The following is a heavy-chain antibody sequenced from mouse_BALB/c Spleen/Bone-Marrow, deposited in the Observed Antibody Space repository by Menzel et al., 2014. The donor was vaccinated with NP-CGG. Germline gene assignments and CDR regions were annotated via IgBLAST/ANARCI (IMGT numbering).Heavy chain of an antibody. CDR3: VRGDGDY. V-gene: IGHV10-1*02. Sequence: DVMLVESGGGLVQPTGSLKLSCAAFGFTFNTYAMNWVRQAPGKGLEWVARIRSKSNNYATYYADSVKDRFTISRDDSQSMLYLQMNNLKTEDTAMYYCVRGDGDYWGQGTTLTVSS. D-gene: IGHD3-3*01. CDR1: GFTFNTYA. CDR2: IRSKSNNYAT. J-gene: IGHJ2*01.